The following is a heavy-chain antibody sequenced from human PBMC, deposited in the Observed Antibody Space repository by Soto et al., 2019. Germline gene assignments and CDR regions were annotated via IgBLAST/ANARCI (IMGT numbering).Heavy chain of an antibody. CDR1: GFTFSSYA. J-gene: IGHJ6*02. Sequence: GGSLRLSCAASGFTFSSYAMHWVRQAPGKGLEWVAVISYDGSNKYYADSVKGRFTISRDNSKNTLYLQMNSLRAEDTAVYYCAGEGVGGYDSCMDVWGQGTTVTVSS. CDR2: ISYDGSNK. V-gene: IGHV3-30-3*01. D-gene: IGHD5-12*01. CDR3: AGEGVGGYDSCMDV.